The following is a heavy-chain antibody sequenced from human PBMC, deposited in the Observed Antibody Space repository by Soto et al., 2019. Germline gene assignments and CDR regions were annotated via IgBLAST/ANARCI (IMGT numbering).Heavy chain of an antibody. V-gene: IGHV4-38-2*01. Sequence: SETLSLTCAVSGYSISSGYYWGWIRQPPGKGLEWIGSIYHSGSTYYNPSLTSRVTMAVDTSKNQFYLQLSSVTAADAAIYYCARYDMVVKYFEFWGLGTLVTLSS. CDR2: IYHSGST. CDR3: ARYDMVVKYFEF. CDR1: GYSISSGYY. J-gene: IGHJ4*02. D-gene: IGHD2-21*01.